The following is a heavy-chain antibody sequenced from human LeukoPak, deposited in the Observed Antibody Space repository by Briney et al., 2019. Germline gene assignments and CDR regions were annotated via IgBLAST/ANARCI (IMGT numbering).Heavy chain of an antibody. CDR3: AKGESYYYDSSGPDY. J-gene: IGHJ4*02. V-gene: IGHV3-9*01. CDR1: GFTFDDYA. D-gene: IGHD3-22*01. Sequence: PGGSLRLSCAASGFTFDDYAMHWVRQAPGKGLEWVSGISWNSGSIGYADSVKGRFTISRDNAKNSLYLQMNSLRAEDTALYYCAKGESYYYDSSGPDYWGQGTLVTVSS. CDR2: ISWNSGSI.